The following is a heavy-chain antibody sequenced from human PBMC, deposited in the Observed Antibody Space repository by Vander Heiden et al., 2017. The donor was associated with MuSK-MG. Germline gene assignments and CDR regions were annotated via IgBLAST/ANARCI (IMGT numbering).Heavy chain of an antibody. CDR3: ARGEGPYYYGSGSYGTYFDY. V-gene: IGHV1-69*12. CDR2: IIPIFGTA. D-gene: IGHD3-10*01. CDR1: GGTFSSYA. J-gene: IGHJ4*02. Sequence: QVQLVQSGAEVKKPGSSVKVSCKASGGTFSSYAIRWVRQAPGQGLEWMGGIIPIFGTANYAQKSQGRVTITADESTSTAYMELSSLRSEDTAVYYCARGEGPYYYGSGSYGTYFDYWGQGTLVTVSS.